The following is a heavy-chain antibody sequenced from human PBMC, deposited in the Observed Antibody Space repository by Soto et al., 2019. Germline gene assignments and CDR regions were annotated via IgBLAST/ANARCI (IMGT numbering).Heavy chain of an antibody. V-gene: IGHV1-2*04. CDR3: ARVAGNCSSTSCYDDPMYYYYGMDV. J-gene: IGHJ6*02. CDR2: INPNSGGT. CDR1: GYTFTGYY. Sequence: ASVKVSCKASGYTFTGYYMHWVRQAPGQGLEWMGWINPNSGGTNYAQKFQGWVTMTRDTSISTAYMELSRLRSDDTAVYYCARVAGNCSSTSCYDDPMYYYYGMDVWGQGTTVTVSS. D-gene: IGHD2-2*01.